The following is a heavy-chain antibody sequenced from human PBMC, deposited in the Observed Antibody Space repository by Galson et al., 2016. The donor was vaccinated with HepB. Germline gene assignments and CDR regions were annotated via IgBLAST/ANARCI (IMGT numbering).Heavy chain of an antibody. D-gene: IGHD3-16*01. CDR1: GYSFTEYY. CDR2: INPHSGGT. CDR3: AKSTYLDAFDI. J-gene: IGHJ3*02. Sequence: SVKVSCKASGYSFTEYYMHWVRQAPGQGLEWMGRINPHSGGTTYAQKFQVRVTMTRGTSISTLYMELSRLRSDDTAVYYCAKSTYLDAFDIWGQGTLVTVS. V-gene: IGHV1-2*06.